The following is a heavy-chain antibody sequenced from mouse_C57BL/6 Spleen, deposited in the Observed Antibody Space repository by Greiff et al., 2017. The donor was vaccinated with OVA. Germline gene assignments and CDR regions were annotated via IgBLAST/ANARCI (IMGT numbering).Heavy chain of an antibody. V-gene: IGHV1-69*01. CDR3: ARRLDYGSSGDYFDC. J-gene: IGHJ2*01. D-gene: IGHD1-1*01. CDR1: GYTFTSYW. Sequence: QVQLQQPGAELVMPGASVKLSCKASGYTFTSYWMHWVKQRPGQGLEWIGEIDPSDSYTNYNQKFKGKSTLTVDKSSSTAYMQLSSLTSEDSAVYYCARRLDYGSSGDYFDCWGQGTTLTVSS. CDR2: IDPSDSYT.